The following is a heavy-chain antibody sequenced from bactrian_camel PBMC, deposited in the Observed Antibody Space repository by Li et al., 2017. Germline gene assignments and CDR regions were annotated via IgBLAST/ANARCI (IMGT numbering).Heavy chain of an antibody. D-gene: IGHD3*01. J-gene: IGHJ6*01. V-gene: IGHV3S40*01. CDR3: AAEPRGSAS. CDR1: GFTFSNYV. Sequence: DVQLVESGGGSVQAGGSLRLSCAASGFTFSNYVMDWVRQAPGKGLEWVSGINRAGDMTDYADSVKGRFAMFRDNRKNTLYLQMNSLKPEDTAVYHCAAEPRGSASWGQGTQVTVS. CDR2: INRAGDMT.